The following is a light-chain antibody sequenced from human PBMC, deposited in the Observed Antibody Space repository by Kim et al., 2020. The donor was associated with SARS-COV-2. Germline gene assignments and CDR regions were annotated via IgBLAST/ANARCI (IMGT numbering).Light chain of an antibody. V-gene: IGKV3-15*01. J-gene: IGKJ2*01. CDR2: GAS. CDR3: QQYNNWPPYT. Sequence: EIVMTQSPATLSVSPGERATLSCRASQSVSNNLAWYHQKPGQAPRPLIYGASTRATGIPARFSGSGSGTEFTLTISSLQSEDFAVYYCQQYNNWPPYTFGQGTKLEI. CDR1: QSVSNN.